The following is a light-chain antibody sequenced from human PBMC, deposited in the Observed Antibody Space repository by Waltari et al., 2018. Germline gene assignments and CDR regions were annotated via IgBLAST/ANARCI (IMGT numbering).Light chain of an antibody. J-gene: IGKJ4*01. V-gene: IGKV1-39*01. CDR1: QSISSY. CDR2: AAS. CDR3: QQSYSTLLT. Sequence: DIQMTQSPSSLSASVGDRVTITCRASQSISSYLNWYQQKPGKAPKLLIYAASSLQSGVPSRFSGSGSGTEFTLTISSLQPEEFATYYCQQSYSTLLTFGGGTKVEIK.